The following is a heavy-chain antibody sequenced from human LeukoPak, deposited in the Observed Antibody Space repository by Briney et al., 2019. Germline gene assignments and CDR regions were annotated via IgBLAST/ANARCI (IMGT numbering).Heavy chain of an antibody. D-gene: IGHD3-22*01. CDR1: GFTFSSYG. J-gene: IGHJ4*02. CDR3: AKDLNSSGYLSFADDY. Sequence: PGGSLRLSCAASGFTFSSYGMHWVRQAPGKGLEWVAVISYDGSNKYYADSVKGRFTISRDNSKNTLYLQMNSLRAEDTAVYYCAKDLNSSGYLSFADDYWGQGTLVTVSS. V-gene: IGHV3-30*18. CDR2: ISYDGSNK.